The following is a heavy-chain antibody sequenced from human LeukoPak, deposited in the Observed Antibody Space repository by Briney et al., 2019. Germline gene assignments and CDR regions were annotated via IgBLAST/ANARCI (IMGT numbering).Heavy chain of an antibody. V-gene: IGHV1-18*01. CDR3: ARDWREAGGVVPAAIGYYYYGMDV. CDR2: ISAYNGNT. CDR1: GYTFTSYG. D-gene: IGHD2-2*02. Sequence: GASVKVSCKASGYTFTSYGISWLRQAPAQGVEWMGWISAYNGNTDYAQKLQGRVTMTTDTSTSTAYMELRSLRSDDTAVYYCARDWREAGGVVPAAIGYYYYGMDVWGQGTTVTVSS. J-gene: IGHJ6*02.